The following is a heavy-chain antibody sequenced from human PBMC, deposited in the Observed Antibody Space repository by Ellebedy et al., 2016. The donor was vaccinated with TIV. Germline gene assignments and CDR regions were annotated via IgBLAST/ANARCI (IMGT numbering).Heavy chain of an antibody. CDR3: ARKVGVGDYYFDY. V-gene: IGHV3-23*01. CDR2: ISNTGSRT. J-gene: IGHJ4*02. Sequence: GESLKISCAASGFTFSSYAMSWVRQAPGKGLEWVSTISNTGSRTYYADSVEGRFVISRENSKKTLYLQKNSLKTEDTAVYYCARKVGVGDYYFDYWGQGTLVTVSS. D-gene: IGHD2-21*02. CDR1: GFTFSSYA.